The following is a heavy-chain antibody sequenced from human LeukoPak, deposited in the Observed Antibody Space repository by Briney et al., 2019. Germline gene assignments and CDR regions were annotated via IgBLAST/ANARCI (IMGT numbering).Heavy chain of an antibody. CDR1: GGSISSYY. CDR3: ARLAVVIGAFDI. V-gene: IGHV4-59*01. D-gene: IGHD3-22*01. J-gene: IGHJ3*02. CDR2: IYYSGST. Sequence: SETLSLTCTVSGGSISSYYWSWLRQPPGKGLEWIGYIYYSGSTNYNPSLKSRVTISVDTSKNQFSLKLSSVTAADTAVYYCARLAVVIGAFDIWGQGTMVTVSS.